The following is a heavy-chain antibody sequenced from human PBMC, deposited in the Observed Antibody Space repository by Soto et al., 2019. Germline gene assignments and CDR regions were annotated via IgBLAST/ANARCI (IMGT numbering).Heavy chain of an antibody. CDR2: IWYDGSNK. CDR1: GFTFSSYG. Sequence: QVQLVESGGGVVQPGWSLRLSCAASGFTFSSYGMHWVRQAPGKGLEWVAVIWYDGSNKYYADSVKGRFTISRDNSKNTLYLQMNSLRAEDTAVYYCAAVASDYYYYGMDVWGQGTTVTVSS. J-gene: IGHJ6*02. D-gene: IGHD5-12*01. CDR3: AAVASDYYYYGMDV. V-gene: IGHV3-33*01.